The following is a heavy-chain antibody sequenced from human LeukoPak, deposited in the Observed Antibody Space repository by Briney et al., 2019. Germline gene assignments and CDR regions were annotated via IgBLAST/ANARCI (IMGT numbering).Heavy chain of an antibody. CDR3: ARFSAATDDC. CDR2: ISSNGDST. V-gene: IGHV3-64*01. D-gene: IGHD1-26*01. CDR1: GFSFSNYA. J-gene: IGHJ4*02. Sequence: GGSLRLSCAASGFSFSNYAMHWVRQAPGKGLEYVSAISSNGDSTYYANSVKGRFTVSRDNSKNTLYLQMGSLRAEDMAVYYCARFSAATDDCWGQGTLVTVSS.